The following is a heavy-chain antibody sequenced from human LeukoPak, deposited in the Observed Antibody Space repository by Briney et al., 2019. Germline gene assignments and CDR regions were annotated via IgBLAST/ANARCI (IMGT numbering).Heavy chain of an antibody. J-gene: IGHJ5*02. Sequence: ASVKVSCRAVGYTFSEYHIHWVRQAPGQGPEWMGWINPNSGGTNYGDKFHGRITMTRDTSISTVYMQLSRLNTDDTAMYFCARDRINYGDYPNWFDPWGQGTLVTVSS. D-gene: IGHD3-16*01. CDR2: INPNSGGT. V-gene: IGHV1-2*02. CDR1: GYTFSEYH. CDR3: ARDRINYGDYPNWFDP.